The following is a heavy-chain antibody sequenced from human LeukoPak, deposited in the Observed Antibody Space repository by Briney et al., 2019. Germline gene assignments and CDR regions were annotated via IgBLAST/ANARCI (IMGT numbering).Heavy chain of an antibody. J-gene: IGHJ6*02. V-gene: IGHV3-30*04. CDR2: ISNDGNNK. CDR1: GFTFSSHA. CDR3: ARGQYCSGTSCYTYYYYYNMDV. Sequence: GGSLRLSCAASGFTFSSHAVHWVRQAPGKGLEWVAVISNDGNNKYYADSVKGRFTISRDNSKNTLYLLMNSLRADDTAVYYCARGQYCSGTSCYTYYYYYNMDVWGQGTTVTVSS. D-gene: IGHD2-2*02.